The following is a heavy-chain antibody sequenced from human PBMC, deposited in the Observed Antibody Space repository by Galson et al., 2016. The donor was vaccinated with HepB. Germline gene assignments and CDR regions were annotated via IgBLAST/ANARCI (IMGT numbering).Heavy chain of an antibody. J-gene: IGHJ3*01. Sequence: SLRLSCAASGFIFDAYAMHWVRQTPGKGLEWVSGINWNSGRIGYADSVQGRFTISRDNAKDSLYLEMSSLRPEDTALYYCAKDMGPTIAAPGGSSSIYVIPAPPAGFDLWGHGTVVTVSS. D-gene: IGHD6-13*01. CDR2: INWNSGRI. CDR3: AKDMGPTIAAPGGSSSIYVIPAPPAGFDL. CDR1: GFIFDAYA. V-gene: IGHV3-9*01.